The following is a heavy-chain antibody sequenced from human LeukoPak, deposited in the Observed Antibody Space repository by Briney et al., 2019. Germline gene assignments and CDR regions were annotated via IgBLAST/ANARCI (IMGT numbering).Heavy chain of an antibody. J-gene: IGHJ6*02. CDR3: AKGYSEYYYYYGMDV. CDR2: ISFDGSNK. CDR1: GFIFSSYG. V-gene: IGHV3-30*18. Sequence: PGGSLRLSCAASGFIFSSYGMHWVRQAPGKGLEWVAVISFDGSNKYYADSVKGRFTISRDNSKNTLYLQMNSLRADDTAVYYCAKGYSEYYYYYGMDVWGQGTTVTVSS. D-gene: IGHD2-15*01.